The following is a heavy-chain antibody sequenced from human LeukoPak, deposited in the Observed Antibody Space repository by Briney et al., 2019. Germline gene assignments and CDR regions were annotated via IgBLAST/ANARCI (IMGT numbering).Heavy chain of an antibody. CDR3: ARVALDYDFWSGYFYYYYGMDV. CDR2: IYYSGST. J-gene: IGHJ6*02. Sequence: PSQTLSLTCTVSGGSISSGGYYWSWIRQHPGKGLEWIGYIYYSGSTYYNPSLKSRVTISVDTSKNQFSLKLSSVTAADTAVYYCARVALDYDFWSGYFYYYYGMDVWGQGTTVTVSS. V-gene: IGHV4-31*03. CDR1: GGSISSGGYY. D-gene: IGHD3-3*01.